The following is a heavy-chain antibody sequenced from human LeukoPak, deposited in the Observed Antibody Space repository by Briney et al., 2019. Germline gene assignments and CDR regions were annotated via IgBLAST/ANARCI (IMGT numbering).Heavy chain of an antibody. Sequence: PSQTLSLTCAVSGGSLSSGGYSWGWLRQPPGRGLEWIGYIYHSGSTYYNPSLKSRVTISVDRSKNQFSLKLSSVTAADTAVYYCARGGLYYDSSGYYTYPFDYWGQGTLVTVSS. J-gene: IGHJ4*02. CDR3: ARGGLYYDSSGYYTYPFDY. CDR1: GGSLSSGGYS. V-gene: IGHV4-30-2*01. D-gene: IGHD3-22*01. CDR2: IYHSGST.